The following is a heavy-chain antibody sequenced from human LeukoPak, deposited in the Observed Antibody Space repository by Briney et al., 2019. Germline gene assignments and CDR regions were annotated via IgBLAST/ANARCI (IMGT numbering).Heavy chain of an antibody. Sequence: GGSLRLSCAASGFTFSTYAMSWVRQAPGKGLEWVSGLSGSGSSAYYADSVKGRFTISRDNSKNTLYLQMNSLRPEDTAVYYCAKGLTNLGDDWGQGTLVTASS. CDR3: AKGLTNLGDD. D-gene: IGHD3-9*01. CDR2: LSGSGSSA. V-gene: IGHV3-23*01. CDR1: GFTFSTYA. J-gene: IGHJ4*02.